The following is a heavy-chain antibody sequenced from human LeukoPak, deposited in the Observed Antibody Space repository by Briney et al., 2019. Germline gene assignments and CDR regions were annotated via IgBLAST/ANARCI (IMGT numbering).Heavy chain of an antibody. V-gene: IGHV1-18*01. CDR2: IDTYSGKT. J-gene: IGHJ4*02. D-gene: IGHD2-2*01. CDR1: GYTYTTDG. Sequence: ASVKVSCKASGYTYTTDGISWVRQAPGQGLEWMGWIDTYSGKTNYAQKFQGRVTMTSDTSTSTAYMELRSLRSDDTAVYFCARVEAYCSRTSCHDYWGQGTLVTVSS. CDR3: ARVEAYCSRTSCHDY.